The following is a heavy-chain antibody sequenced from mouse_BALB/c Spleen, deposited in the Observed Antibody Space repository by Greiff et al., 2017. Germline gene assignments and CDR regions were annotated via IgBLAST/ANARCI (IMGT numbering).Heavy chain of an antibody. CDR1: GYTFTDYY. CDR2: IYPGSGNT. V-gene: IGHV1-77*01. Sequence: VQLVESGAELARPGASVKLSCKASGYTFTDYYINWVKQRTGQGLEWIGEIYPGSGNTYYNEKFKGKATLTADKSSSTAYMQLSSLTSEDSAVYFCARGEYGNYVGAMDYWGQGTSVTVSS. CDR3: ARGEYGNYVGAMDY. J-gene: IGHJ4*01. D-gene: IGHD2-10*02.